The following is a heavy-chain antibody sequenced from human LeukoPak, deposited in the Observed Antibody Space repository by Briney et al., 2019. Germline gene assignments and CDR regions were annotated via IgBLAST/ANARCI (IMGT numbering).Heavy chain of an antibody. V-gene: IGHV3-48*01. CDR1: GFTFSSYS. D-gene: IGHD3-3*01. J-gene: IGHJ4*02. CDR2: ISSSSSTI. CDR3: ARADYDFWSGCASSYFDY. Sequence: GGSLRLSCAASGFTFSSYSMNWVRQAPGKGLEWVSYISSSSSTIYYADSVKGRFTISRDNAKNSLYLQMNSLRAEDTAVYYCARADYDFWSGCASSYFDYWGQGTLVTVSS.